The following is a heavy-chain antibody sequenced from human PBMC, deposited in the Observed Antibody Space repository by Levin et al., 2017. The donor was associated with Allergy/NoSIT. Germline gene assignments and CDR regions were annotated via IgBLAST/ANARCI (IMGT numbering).Heavy chain of an antibody. D-gene: IGHD1-1*01. Sequence: GVSLRLSCAASGLTFSDHAMSWIRQAPGKGLEWVSAISGSGDNTYYADSVKGRFTISRDNSKNTLYLQLQSLRADDTALYYCAKDFTGSGLYFGYWGQGTLVTVSS. CDR2: ISGSGDNT. V-gene: IGHV3-23*01. J-gene: IGHJ4*02. CDR3: AKDFTGSGLYFGY. CDR1: GLTFSDHA.